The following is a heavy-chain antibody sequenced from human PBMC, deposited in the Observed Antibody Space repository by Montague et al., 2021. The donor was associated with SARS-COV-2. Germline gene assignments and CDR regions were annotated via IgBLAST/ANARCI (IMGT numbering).Heavy chain of an antibody. J-gene: IGHJ3*02. D-gene: IGHD3-22*01. CDR2: IYYSGST. Sequence: SETLSLTCTVSGGSISSSSYYWGWIRQPQGKGLEWIGGIYYSGSTYYNPSLKSRVTISVDTSKNQFSLKLSSVTAADTAVYYCASPTYYYDSSGSDAFDIWGQGTMVTVSS. CDR1: GGSISSSSYY. CDR3: ASPTYYYDSSGSDAFDI. V-gene: IGHV4-39*01.